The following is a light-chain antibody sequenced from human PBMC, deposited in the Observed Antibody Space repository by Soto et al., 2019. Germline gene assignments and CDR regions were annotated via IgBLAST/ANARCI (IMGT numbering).Light chain of an antibody. V-gene: IGKV1-5*01. CDR3: HQNHHYGT. J-gene: IGKJ1*01. Sequence: LQLTQSPSSLSASVVDRVTITCRASQRIATWLAWYQHQPGSAHKLLIYGASTLQRGVPSIFSGSGSGAEFTITIDNLQPDDAANYCCHQNHHYGTFGHGTKVDI. CDR1: QRIATW. CDR2: GAS.